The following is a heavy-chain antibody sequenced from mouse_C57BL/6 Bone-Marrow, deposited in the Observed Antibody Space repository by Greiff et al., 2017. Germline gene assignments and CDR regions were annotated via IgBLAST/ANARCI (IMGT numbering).Heavy chain of an antibody. J-gene: IGHJ4*01. V-gene: IGHV1-50*01. CDR3: AREANHYAMDY. D-gene: IGHD1-1*01. CDR1: GYTFTSYW. Sequence: QVQLQQPGAELVKPGASVKLSCKASGYTFTSYWMQWVKQRPGQGLEWTGEIDPSDSYTNYNQKFKGKATLTVDTSSSPAYMQLSSLTSEDAAVYYCAREANHYAMDYWGQGTSVTVSS. CDR2: IDPSDSYT.